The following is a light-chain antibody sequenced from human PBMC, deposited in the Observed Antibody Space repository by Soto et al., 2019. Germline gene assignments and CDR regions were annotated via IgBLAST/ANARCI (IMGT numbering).Light chain of an antibody. J-gene: IGLJ3*02. CDR3: CSYAGSYTWV. CDR2: DVS. V-gene: IGLV2-11*01. CDR1: SSDVGGYNY. Sequence: QSVLTQPRSVSGSPGQSVTISCTGTSSDVGGYNYVSWYQQHPGNAPKLMIYDVSKRPSGVPDRFSGSKSGNTASLTISGLQAGDEADYYCCSYAGSYTWVFGGGTKLTVL.